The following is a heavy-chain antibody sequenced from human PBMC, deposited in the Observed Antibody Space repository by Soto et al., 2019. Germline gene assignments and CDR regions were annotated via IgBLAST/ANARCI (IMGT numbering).Heavy chain of an antibody. CDR2: VYYTGST. J-gene: IGHJ4*02. Sequence: SETLSLTCSVSGGSISGPYWSWIRQSPGKGLEWLGYVYYTGSTNYSPSLRSRVSISVDTSKNEFSLRLSSVTAADTAVYSCARSVAVPGAHIGYWGQGTQVTVSS. V-gene: IGHV4-59*11. CDR3: ARSVAVPGAHIGY. D-gene: IGHD6-19*01. CDR1: GGSISGPY.